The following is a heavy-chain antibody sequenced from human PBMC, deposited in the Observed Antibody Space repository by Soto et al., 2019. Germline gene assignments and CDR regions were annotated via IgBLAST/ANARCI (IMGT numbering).Heavy chain of an antibody. CDR3: AVNWNYYYYYYMDV. V-gene: IGHV1-3*01. J-gene: IGHJ6*03. D-gene: IGHD1-20*01. Sequence: EASVKVSCKASGYTFTSYAMHWVRQAPGQRLEWMGWINAGNGNTKYSQKFQGRVTITRDTSASTAYMELSSLRSEDTAVYYCAVNWNYYYYYYMDVWGKGTTVTVSS. CDR2: INAGNGNT. CDR1: GYTFTSYA.